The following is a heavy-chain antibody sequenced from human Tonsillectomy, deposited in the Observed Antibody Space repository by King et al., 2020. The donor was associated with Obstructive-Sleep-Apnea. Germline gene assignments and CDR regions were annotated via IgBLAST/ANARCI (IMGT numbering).Heavy chain of an antibody. D-gene: IGHD3-10*02. J-gene: IGHJ2*01. CDR1: GGTFTRSS. Sequence: QLVQSGPEVKKPGSSVKVFCKASGGTFTRSSISWVRQAPGQGLEWMGDIIPMLEITNYAQRFQGRVTITADKSTSTAYMELSSLRSEDTAVYYCARDGGYYYDRDWYFDLWGRGTLVTVSS. CDR3: ARDGGYYYDRDWYFDL. CDR2: IIPMLEIT. V-gene: IGHV1-69*09.